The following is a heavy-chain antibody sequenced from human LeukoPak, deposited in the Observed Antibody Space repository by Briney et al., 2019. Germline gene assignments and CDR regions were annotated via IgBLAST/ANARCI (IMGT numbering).Heavy chain of an antibody. CDR1: GGSISSYY. D-gene: IGHD3-22*01. J-gene: IGHJ4*02. CDR3: ARGEYYYDSSGYFDY. Sequence: SETLSLTCTVSGGSISSYYWSWIRQPPGKGLEWIGYIYYSGSTNYNPSLKSRVTISVDTSKNQFSLKLSSVTAADTAVYYCARGEYYYDSSGYFDYWGQGPRSPSPQ. CDR2: IYYSGST. V-gene: IGHV4-59*01.